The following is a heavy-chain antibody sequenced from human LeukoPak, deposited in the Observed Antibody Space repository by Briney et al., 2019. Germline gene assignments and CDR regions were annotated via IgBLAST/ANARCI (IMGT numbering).Heavy chain of an antibody. CDR1: GYTFIDYY. CDR2: INPNSGGT. J-gene: IGHJ4*02. D-gene: IGHD6-19*01. CDR3: ARDYEAVAGFDY. V-gene: IGHV1-2*06. Sequence: ASVKVSCKASGYTFIDYYIHWVRQAPGQGLEWMGRINPNSGGTNYAQKFQDRVTMTRDTSISTTYMDLSRLRSDDTAVYYCARDYEAVAGFDYWGQGTLVTVSS.